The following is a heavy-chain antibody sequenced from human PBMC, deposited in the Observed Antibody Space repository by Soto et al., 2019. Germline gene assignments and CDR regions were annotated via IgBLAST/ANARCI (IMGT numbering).Heavy chain of an antibody. D-gene: IGHD3-3*01. J-gene: IGHJ4*02. CDR1: GFTFSSYG. Sequence: GGSLRLSCAASGFTFSSYGMHWVRQAPGKGLEWVAVISYDGSNKYYADSVKGRFTISRDNSKNSLYLQMNSLRAEDTAVYYCARDKYYDFWIGYSNYYFDYWGQGALVTVSS. V-gene: IGHV3-30*03. CDR3: ARDKYYDFWIGYSNYYFDY. CDR2: ISYDGSNK.